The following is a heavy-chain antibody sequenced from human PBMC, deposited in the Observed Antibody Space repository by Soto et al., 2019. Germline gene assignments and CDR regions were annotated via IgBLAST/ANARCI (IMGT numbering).Heavy chain of an antibody. Sequence: QVRLVQSGAELKKPGASVKVSCKASGNPFISYAISWVRQAPGQGLEWMGRFSVYNGNTIYAQKFHDRLTVTTDTSTTTAYMELRSLTSDDTAVYHCVWSCTGVSCSDYWGQGTLVTVSS. D-gene: IGHD2-15*01. CDR2: FSVYNGNT. CDR3: VWSCTGVSCSDY. V-gene: IGHV1-18*04. CDR1: GNPFISYA. J-gene: IGHJ4*02.